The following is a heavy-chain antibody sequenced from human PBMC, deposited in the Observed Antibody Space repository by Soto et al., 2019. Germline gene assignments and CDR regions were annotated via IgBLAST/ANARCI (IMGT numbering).Heavy chain of an antibody. CDR3: AREKEYYDSSGYYCDY. Sequence: AASVKVSCKASGYTFTSYCISWVRQAPGQGLEWMGWISAYNGNTKYAQKLQGRVTMTTDTSTSTAYMELRSLRSDDTAVYYCAREKEYYDSSGYYCDYWGQGTLVTVSS. CDR2: ISAYNGNT. CDR1: GYTFTSYC. J-gene: IGHJ4*02. D-gene: IGHD3-22*01. V-gene: IGHV1-18*01.